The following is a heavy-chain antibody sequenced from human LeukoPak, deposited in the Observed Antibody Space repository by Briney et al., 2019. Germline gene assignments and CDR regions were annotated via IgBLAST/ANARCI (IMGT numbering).Heavy chain of an antibody. J-gene: IGHJ4*02. CDR1: GYTFTSYY. Sequence: GASVKVSCKASGYTFTSYYMHWVRQAPGQGLEWMGIINPSGGSTSYAQKFQGRVTMTRDTSTSTVYMELSSLRSEDTAVYYCARDAGSSWYGDYFDYWGQGTLVTVSS. V-gene: IGHV1-46*01. CDR3: ARDAGSSWYGDYFDY. CDR2: INPSGGST. D-gene: IGHD6-13*01.